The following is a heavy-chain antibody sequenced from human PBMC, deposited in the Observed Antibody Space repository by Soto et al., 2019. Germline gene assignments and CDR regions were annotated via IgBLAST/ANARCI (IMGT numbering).Heavy chain of an antibody. CDR2: IIPIFGTA. D-gene: IGHD3-22*01. CDR3: ARNLSGYSSGPSYYYGMDV. CDR1: GGTFSSYA. Sequence: SVKFSCTAAGGTFSSYAISWVRQAPGQGLEWMGGIIPIFGTANYAQKFQGRVTITADESTSTAYMELSSLRSEDTAVYYCARNLSGYSSGPSYYYGMDVWGQGTTVTV. J-gene: IGHJ6*02. V-gene: IGHV1-69*01.